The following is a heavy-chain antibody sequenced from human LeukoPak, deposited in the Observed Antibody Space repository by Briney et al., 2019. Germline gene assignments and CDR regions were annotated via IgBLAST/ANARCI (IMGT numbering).Heavy chain of an antibody. CDR2: INHSGST. D-gene: IGHD6-13*01. J-gene: IGHJ5*02. V-gene: IGHV4-34*01. Sequence: GSLRLSCVVSGFTFSDFHMSWIRQPPGKGLEWIGEINHSGSTDYNPSLKSRVTISVDTSKNQFSLKLSSVTAADTAVYYCARITVRAAAVPWGQGTLVTVSS. CDR1: GFTFSDFH. CDR3: ARITVRAAAVP.